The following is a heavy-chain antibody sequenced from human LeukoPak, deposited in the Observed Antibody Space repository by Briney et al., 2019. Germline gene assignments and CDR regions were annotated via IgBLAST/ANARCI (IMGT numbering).Heavy chain of an antibody. J-gene: IGHJ4*02. V-gene: IGHV3-21*01. CDR1: GFTFSSYS. CDR3: ARDSYYDRGGFDY. Sequence: GSLRLSCAASGFTFSSYSMNWVRQAPGKGLEWVSSISSSSSYIYYADSVKGRFTISRDNAKNSLYLQMNSLRAEDTAVYYCARDSYYDRGGFDYWGQGTLVTVSS. D-gene: IGHD3-22*01. CDR2: ISSSSSYI.